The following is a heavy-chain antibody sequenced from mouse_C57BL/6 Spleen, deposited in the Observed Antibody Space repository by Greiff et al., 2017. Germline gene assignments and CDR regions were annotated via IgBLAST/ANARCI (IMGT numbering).Heavy chain of an antibody. CDR3: ARDGNYGAGFAY. CDR2: ISDGGSYT. V-gene: IGHV5-4*01. CDR1: GFTFSSYA. D-gene: IGHD2-1*01. J-gene: IGHJ3*01. Sequence: EVQLVESGGGLVKPGGSLKLSCAASGFTFSSYAMSWVRQTPEKRLEWVATISDGGSYTYYPDNVKGRFTISRDNAKNNLYLQMSHLKSEDTAMYYCARDGNYGAGFAYWGQGTLVTVSA.